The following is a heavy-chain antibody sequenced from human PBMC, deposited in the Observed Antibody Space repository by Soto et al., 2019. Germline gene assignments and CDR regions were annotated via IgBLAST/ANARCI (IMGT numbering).Heavy chain of an antibody. CDR2: ILPLSGTS. Sequence: ASVKVSCKASGGTFSAYAISWVRHAPGQGLEWMGGILPLSGTSNYTQRFQGRVTISADKSTSTAYMELSSLRSDDTAVYYCARTNPTKYYDYVWGDYRREGMDVWGQGTTVTVSS. CDR1: GGTFSAYA. J-gene: IGHJ6*02. V-gene: IGHV1-69*06. CDR3: ARTNPTKYYDYVWGDYRREGMDV. D-gene: IGHD3-16*02.